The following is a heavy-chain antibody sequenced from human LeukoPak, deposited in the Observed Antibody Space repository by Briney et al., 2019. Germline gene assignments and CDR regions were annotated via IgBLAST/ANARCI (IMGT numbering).Heavy chain of an antibody. J-gene: IGHJ5*02. D-gene: IGHD4-23*01. CDR2: IAHSGTT. CDR3: ARVNGGTREPYNWFDP. Sequence: PSETLSLTCIVSGGSISRYSWNWIRQSPGKGLEWIGYIAHSGTTSYKSSLKSRVTISVDTSKNQFSLKLSSVTAADTAVYYCARVNGGTREPYNWFDPWGQGTLVTVSS. V-gene: IGHV4-59*01. CDR1: GGSISRYS.